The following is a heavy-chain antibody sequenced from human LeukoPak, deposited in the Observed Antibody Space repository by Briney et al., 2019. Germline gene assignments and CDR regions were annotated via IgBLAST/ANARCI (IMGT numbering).Heavy chain of an antibody. Sequence: PGGSLRLSCAASGFTFSSYAMSWVRQAPGKGLEWVSAISGSGGSTYYADSVKGRFTVSRDNSKNTLYLQMNSLRAEDTAVYYCAKDSVVVTAIFDYWGQGTLATVSS. D-gene: IGHD2-21*02. J-gene: IGHJ4*02. CDR2: ISGSGGST. V-gene: IGHV3-23*01. CDR1: GFTFSSYA. CDR3: AKDSVVVTAIFDY.